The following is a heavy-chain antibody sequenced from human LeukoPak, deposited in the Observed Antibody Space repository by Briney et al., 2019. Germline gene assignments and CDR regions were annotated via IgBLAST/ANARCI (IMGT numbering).Heavy chain of an antibody. CDR3: ATLPFNSGYEYFDY. D-gene: IGHD5-12*01. CDR1: GGSISSSHW. CDR2: IFHSGST. Sequence: SETLSLTCAVSGGSISSSHWWSWVRQPPGKGLAWIGEIFHSGSTNYNPSLKSRVTISLDKSKNQFSLKLSSVTAADTAVYSCATLPFNSGYEYFDYWGQGTLVTVSS. V-gene: IGHV4-4*02. J-gene: IGHJ4*02.